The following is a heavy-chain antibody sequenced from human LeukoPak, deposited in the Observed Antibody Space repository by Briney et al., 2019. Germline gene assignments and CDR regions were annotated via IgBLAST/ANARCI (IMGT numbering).Heavy chain of an antibody. CDR2: IYYTGDT. CDR1: GGSISSYY. V-gene: IGHV4-59*01. Sequence: PSETLSLTCTVSGGSISSYYWSWIRQPPGKGLEWIGYIYYTGDTNYNPSLKSRVTISVDTSKSRFSLNLSSVTAADTAVYYCARLTKNTCTLFDYWGQGTLVTVSS. D-gene: IGHD2/OR15-2a*01. J-gene: IGHJ4*02. CDR3: ARLTKNTCTLFDY.